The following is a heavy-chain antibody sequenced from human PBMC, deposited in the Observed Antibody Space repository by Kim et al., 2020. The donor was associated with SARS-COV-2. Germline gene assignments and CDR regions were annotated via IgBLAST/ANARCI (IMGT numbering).Heavy chain of an antibody. CDR2: IYPGDSDT. J-gene: IGHJ4*02. V-gene: IGHV5-51*01. D-gene: IGHD1-1*01. Sequence: GESLKISCKGSGYTFSDYWIGWVRQMPGKGLEWMGIIYPGDSDTRYSPSFQGQVTISADRSISAAYLQWGSLKASDTAIYYCARSSPGSSRYTYFDAWGQGTLVTVSS. CDR3: ARSSPGSSRYTYFDA. CDR1: GYTFSDYW.